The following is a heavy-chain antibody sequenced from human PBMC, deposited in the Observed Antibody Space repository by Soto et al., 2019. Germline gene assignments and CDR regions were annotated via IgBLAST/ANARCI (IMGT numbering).Heavy chain of an antibody. D-gene: IGHD2-21*01. CDR3: ARGHEVIRGALDV. CDR2: ISAYSVDT. Sequence: QVQLVQSGAEVKKPGASVKVSCKASGYRFETYGMTWVRQAPVQGLEWMGWISAYSVDTYNAQKFQDRGTMTTDTSTGTAYMELRGLRSDDTAVYYCARGHEVIRGALDVWGQGTTVTVSS. J-gene: IGHJ6*02. V-gene: IGHV1-18*01. CDR1: GYRFETYG.